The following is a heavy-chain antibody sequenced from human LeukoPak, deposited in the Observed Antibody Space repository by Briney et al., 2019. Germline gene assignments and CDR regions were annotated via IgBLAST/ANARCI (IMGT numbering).Heavy chain of an antibody. CDR2: ISAYNGNT. V-gene: IGHV1-18*01. CDR1: GYTFTSYG. CDR3: ASTVTTTSGNAFDI. Sequence: ASVKISCKACGYTFTSYGISWVRQAPGQGLEWMGWISAYNGNTNYAQKLQGRVTMTTDTSTSTAYMELRSLRSDDTAVYYCASTVTTTSGNAFDIWGQGTMVTVSS. D-gene: IGHD4-17*01. J-gene: IGHJ3*02.